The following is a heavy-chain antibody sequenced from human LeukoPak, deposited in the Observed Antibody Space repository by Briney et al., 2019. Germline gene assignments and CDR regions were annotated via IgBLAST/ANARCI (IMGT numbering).Heavy chain of an antibody. Sequence: GGSLRLSCAASGFTFSSYGMSWVRQAPGKGLEWVSAISGSGGSTYYADSVKGRFTISRDNSKNTLYLQMNSLRAGDTAVYYCAKNSRGWYYFDYWGQGTRVTVSS. D-gene: IGHD6-19*01. J-gene: IGHJ4*02. CDR2: ISGSGGST. V-gene: IGHV3-23*01. CDR3: AKNSRGWYYFDY. CDR1: GFTFSSYG.